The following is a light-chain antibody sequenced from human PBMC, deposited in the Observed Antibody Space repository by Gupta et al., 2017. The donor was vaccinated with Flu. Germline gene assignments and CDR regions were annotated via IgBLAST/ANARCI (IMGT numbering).Light chain of an antibody. J-gene: IGKJ2*02. CDR1: QSISTS. CDR3: QHYNNFSKGT. V-gene: IGKV1-5*03. CDR2: KAS. Sequence: STLSASVGDRVTITCRASQSISTSLAWYRQKPGKAPELLMFKASGLESGVPSRFSGSGYGTEFTLTISSRHPDDFAAYYCQHYNNFSKGTFGQGTKVEI.